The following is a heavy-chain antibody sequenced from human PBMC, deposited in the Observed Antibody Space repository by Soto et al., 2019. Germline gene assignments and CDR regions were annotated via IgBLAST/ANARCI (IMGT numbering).Heavy chain of an antibody. CDR1: GGDLRNSG. CDR3: AKEDGPGFKS. CDR2: IFPLLAMV. Sequence: QVHLVQSGAEMKKPGSSVKVSCKVSGGDLRNSGISWVRQAPGQGLEWMGGIFPLLAMVDYSQKFQGRVTFTADEPTNPAYMDLGSLRSQYTAVYYCAKEDGPGFKSWGQGILDLVSS. J-gene: IGHJ4*02. D-gene: IGHD5-12*01. V-gene: IGHV1-69*04.